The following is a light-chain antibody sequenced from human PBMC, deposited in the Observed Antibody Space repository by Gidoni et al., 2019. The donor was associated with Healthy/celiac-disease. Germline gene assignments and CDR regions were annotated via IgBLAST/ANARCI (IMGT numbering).Light chain of an antibody. Sequence: QSALTQPASVAGSPEQSITISCTGTSSDVGSYNLVSWYQQHPGKAPKLMIYEGSKRPSGVSNRFSGSKSGNTASLTISGLQAEDEADYYCCSYAGSSKGVFGGGTKLTVL. CDR2: EGS. J-gene: IGLJ2*01. V-gene: IGLV2-23*01. CDR3: CSYAGSSKGV. CDR1: SSDVGSYNL.